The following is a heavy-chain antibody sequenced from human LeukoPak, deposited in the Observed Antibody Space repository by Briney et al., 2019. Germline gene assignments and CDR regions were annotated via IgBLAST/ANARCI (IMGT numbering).Heavy chain of an antibody. CDR3: ALNYYDSSGPIDY. Sequence: SETLSLTCTVSGGSISSSSYYWGWIRQPPGKGLEWIVSIYYSGSTYYNPSLKSRVTISVYTSKNQFSLKLSSVTAADTAVYYCALNYYDSSGPIDYWGQGTLVTVSS. CDR2: IYYSGST. D-gene: IGHD3-22*01. J-gene: IGHJ4*02. CDR1: GGSISSSSYY. V-gene: IGHV4-39*01.